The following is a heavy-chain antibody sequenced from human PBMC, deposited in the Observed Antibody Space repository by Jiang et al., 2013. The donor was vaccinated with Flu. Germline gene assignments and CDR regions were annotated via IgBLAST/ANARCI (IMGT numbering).Heavy chain of an antibody. Sequence: QLVESGAEVKKPGASVKVSCKTSGYAFIANYIHWVRQAPGQGLEWMGRLNPNSGDTNYAQKFQGRVTMTRDTSISTAYMELSSLRSDDTAVYYCARALYYDSTAYYYDYWGQGTLVTVSS. J-gene: IGHJ4*02. D-gene: IGHD3-22*01. CDR1: GYAFIANY. V-gene: IGHV1-2*06. CDR3: ARALYYDSTAYYYDY. CDR2: LNPNSGDT.